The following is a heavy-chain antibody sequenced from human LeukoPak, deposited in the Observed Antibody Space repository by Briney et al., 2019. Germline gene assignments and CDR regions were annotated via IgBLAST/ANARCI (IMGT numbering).Heavy chain of an antibody. CDR3: ARSVVVVAATQYYFDY. J-gene: IGHJ4*02. V-gene: IGHV1-69*13. D-gene: IGHD2-15*01. Sequence: ASVKVSCKAPGGTFSSYAISWVRQAPGQGLEWMGGIIPIFGTANYAQKFQGRVTITADESTSTAYMELSSLRSEDTAVYYCARSVVVVAATQYYFDYWGQGTLVTVSS. CDR2: IIPIFGTA. CDR1: GGTFSSYA.